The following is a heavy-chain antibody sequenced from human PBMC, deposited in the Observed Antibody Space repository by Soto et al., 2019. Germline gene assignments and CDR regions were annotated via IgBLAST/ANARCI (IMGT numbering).Heavy chain of an antibody. CDR1: GFTFSSHA. D-gene: IGHD6-6*01. J-gene: IGHJ6*02. CDR2: ISYDGSNK. V-gene: IGHV3-30-3*01. CDR3: ARDPSIAARPGYYYYGMDV. Sequence: GGSLRLSCAASGFTFSSHAMHWVRQAPGKGLEWVAVISYDGSNKYYADSVKGRFTISRDNSKNTLYLQMNSLRAEDTAVYYCARDPSIAARPGYYYYGMDVWGQGTTVTVSS.